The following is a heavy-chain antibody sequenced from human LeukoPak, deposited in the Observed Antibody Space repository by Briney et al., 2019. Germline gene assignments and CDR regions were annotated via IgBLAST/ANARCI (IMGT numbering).Heavy chain of an antibody. CDR3: ARAPLGYYDSSGYYYRYFDL. CDR1: GGSISSYY. CDR2: IYYSGST. Sequence: SETLSLTCTVSGGSISSYYWSWIRQPPGKGLEWIGYIYYSGSTNYNPSLKSRVTISVDTSKNQFSLKLSSVTAADTAVYYCARAPLGYYDSSGYYYRYFDLWGRGTLVTVSS. V-gene: IGHV4-59*01. D-gene: IGHD3-22*01. J-gene: IGHJ2*01.